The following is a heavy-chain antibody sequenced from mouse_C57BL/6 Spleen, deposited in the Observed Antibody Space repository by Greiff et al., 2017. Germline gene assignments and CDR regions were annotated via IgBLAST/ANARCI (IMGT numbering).Heavy chain of an antibody. V-gene: IGHV5-17*01. J-gene: IGHJ1*03. CDR3: ARPPSTVVARYWYFDV. CDR2: ISSGSSTI. Sequence: EVKVVESGGGLVKPGGSLKLSCAASGFTFSDYGMHWVRQAPEKGLEWVAYISSGSSTIYYADTVKGRFTISRDNAKNTLFLQMTSLRSEDTAMYYCARPPSTVVARYWYFDVWGTGTTVTVSS. D-gene: IGHD1-1*01. CDR1: GFTFSDYG.